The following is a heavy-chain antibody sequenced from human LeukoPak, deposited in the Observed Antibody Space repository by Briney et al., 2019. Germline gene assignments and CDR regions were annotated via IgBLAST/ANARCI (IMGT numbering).Heavy chain of an antibody. D-gene: IGHD2-15*01. CDR3: ARDCIGCHGFDY. V-gene: IGHV1-18*01. Sequence: ASVKVSCKASGYTFSSYGISWVRQAPGQGLEWMGWVSAYADDTNYVQKFQGRVTMTTDTSTGTAYMELRSLRSDDTAVYYCARDCIGCHGFDYWGQGTLVTVSS. CDR1: GYTFSSYG. J-gene: IGHJ4*02. CDR2: VSAYADDT.